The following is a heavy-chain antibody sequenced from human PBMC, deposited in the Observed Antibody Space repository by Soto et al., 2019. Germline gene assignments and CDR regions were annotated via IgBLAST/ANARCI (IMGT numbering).Heavy chain of an antibody. CDR3: VRTRTYNHGGAL. CDR1: GFTFSDYY. Sequence: QVQLVESGGGLVKPGGSLRLSCAASGFTFSDYYMIWVRQAPGKGLEWVSYVSSSDTYRNYADSVKGRLTLSRDNAKNSLDLQMPSLGAGDTAIYSCVRTRTYNHGGALWGQGTLVTVPS. D-gene: IGHD2-21*01. V-gene: IGHV3-11*05. J-gene: IGHJ4*02. CDR2: VSSSDTYR.